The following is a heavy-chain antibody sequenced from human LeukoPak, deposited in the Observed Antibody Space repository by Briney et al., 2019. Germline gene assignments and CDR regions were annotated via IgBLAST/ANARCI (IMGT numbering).Heavy chain of an antibody. D-gene: IGHD4-11*01. CDR2: IDHSGST. CDR3: ASSPTVTNNWFDP. V-gene: IGHV4-34*01. Sequence: SETPSLTCAVYGGSFSGYYWSWIRQPPGKGLEWIGEIDHSGSTNYNPSLKSRVTISVDTSKNQFSLKLSSVTAADTAVYYCASSPTVTNNWFDPWGQGTLVTVSS. CDR1: GGSFSGYY. J-gene: IGHJ5*02.